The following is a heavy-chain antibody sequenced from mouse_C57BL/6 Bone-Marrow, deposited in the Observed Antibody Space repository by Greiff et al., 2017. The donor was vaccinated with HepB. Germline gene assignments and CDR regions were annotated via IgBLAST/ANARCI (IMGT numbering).Heavy chain of an antibody. CDR3: ARHGYDPYYYAMDY. CDR1: EYEFPSHA. Sequence: EVKLVESGGGLVQPGESLKLSCESNEYEFPSHAMSWVRTTPEERLELVAAINSDGGSTYYPDTMERRFIISRDNTKKTLYLQMSSLRSEDTALYYCARHGYDPYYYAMDYWGQGTSVTVSS. D-gene: IGHD2-2*01. V-gene: IGHV5-2*01. CDR2: INSDGGST. J-gene: IGHJ4*01.